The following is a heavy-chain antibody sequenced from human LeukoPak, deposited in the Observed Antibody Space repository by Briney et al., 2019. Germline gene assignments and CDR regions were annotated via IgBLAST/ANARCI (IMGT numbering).Heavy chain of an antibody. Sequence: SETLSLTCSVSGSSITSVSYWAWIRQAPEKGLEWIGSLSHSGATYYNPSLTSRLSTSVDTSNNRFSLTLSSVTAADTAVYYCVRGYQGLDVWGQGTTATVSS. CDR2: LSHSGAT. CDR1: GSSITSVSY. D-gene: IGHD3-22*01. V-gene: IGHV4-38-2*02. J-gene: IGHJ6*02. CDR3: VRGYQGLDV.